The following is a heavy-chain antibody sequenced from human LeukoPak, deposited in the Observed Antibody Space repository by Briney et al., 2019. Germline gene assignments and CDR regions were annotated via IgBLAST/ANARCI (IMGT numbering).Heavy chain of an antibody. CDR3: ATPMIAVVITGVRDY. CDR1: GFTFRSYA. Sequence: GGSLRLSCAASGFTFRSYAMSWVRQAPGKGLEGVSGISGSGGTTHYADSVKGRFTISRDNSKNMLYLQMNSLRDEDTAVYYCATPMIAVVITGVRDYWGQGTLVTVSS. CDR2: ISGSGGTT. J-gene: IGHJ4*02. D-gene: IGHD3-22*01. V-gene: IGHV3-23*01.